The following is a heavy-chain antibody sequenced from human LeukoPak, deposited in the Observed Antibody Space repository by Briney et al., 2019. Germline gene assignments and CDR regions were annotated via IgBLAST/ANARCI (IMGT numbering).Heavy chain of an antibody. D-gene: IGHD3-3*01. CDR3: ARGRYYDFWSGYYSWFDP. V-gene: IGHV1-69*04. CDR1: GGTFSSYA. J-gene: IGHJ5*02. CDR2: IIPILGIA. Sequence: EASVKVSCKASGGTFSSYAISWVRQAPGQGLEWMGRIIPILGIANYAQKFQGRVTITADKSTSTAYMELGSLRSEDTAVYYCARGRYYDFWSGYYSWFDPWGQGTLVTVSS.